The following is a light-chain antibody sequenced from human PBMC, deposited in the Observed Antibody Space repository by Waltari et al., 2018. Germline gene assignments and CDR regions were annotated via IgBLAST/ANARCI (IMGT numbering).Light chain of an antibody. CDR2: DVA. V-gene: IGLV2-14*03. CDR1: TSDVGGYDY. CDR3: TSKTTRNTLV. Sequence: QSALTQPGSVSGAPGQSITISCTGTTSDVGGYDYVSWYQHYPGEAPKLILYDVANRPSGVAKRFSGSKSGSTASLTISGLQAEDEALYYCTSKTTRNTLVFGGGTKVTVL. J-gene: IGLJ3*02.